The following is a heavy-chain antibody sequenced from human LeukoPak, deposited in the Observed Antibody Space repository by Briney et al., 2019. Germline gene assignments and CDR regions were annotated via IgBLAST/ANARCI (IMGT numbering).Heavy chain of an antibody. CDR2: IYYGGST. CDR3: ARSHYDFWSGWSDRSVVDY. V-gene: IGHV4-39*01. Sequence: SETLSLTCTVSGGSISSSSYYWGWIRQPPGKGLEWIGSIYYGGSTYYNPSLKSRVTISVDTSKNQFSLKLSSVTAADTAVYYCARSHYDFWSGWSDRSVVDYWGQGTLVTVSS. J-gene: IGHJ4*02. CDR1: GGSISSSSYY. D-gene: IGHD3-3*01.